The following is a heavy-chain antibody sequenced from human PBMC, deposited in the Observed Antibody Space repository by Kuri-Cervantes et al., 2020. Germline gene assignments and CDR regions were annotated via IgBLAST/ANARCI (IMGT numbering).Heavy chain of an antibody. J-gene: IGHJ6*03. Sequence: GESLKISCAASGFTFSSYSMNWVRQAPGKGLEWVSSISSSSSYIYYADSVKGRFTISRDNAKNSLYLQMNSLRAEDTAVYYCARESRLTRMDVWGKGTTVTVSS. CDR1: GFTFSSYS. CDR3: ARESRLTRMDV. V-gene: IGHV3-21*01. CDR2: ISSSSSYI. D-gene: IGHD6-6*01.